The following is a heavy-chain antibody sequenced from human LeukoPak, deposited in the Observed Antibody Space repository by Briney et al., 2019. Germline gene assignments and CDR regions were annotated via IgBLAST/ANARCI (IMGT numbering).Heavy chain of an antibody. CDR1: GFTFSSYG. Sequence: GGSLRLSCAASGFTFSSYGMHWVRQAPGKGLEWVAVISYDGSNKYYADSVKGRFTISRDNSKNTLYLQMNSLRAEDTAVYYCATYYDSSGYAFDIWGQGTMVTVSS. CDR3: ATYYDSSGYAFDI. J-gene: IGHJ3*02. CDR2: ISYDGSNK. V-gene: IGHV3-30*03. D-gene: IGHD3-22*01.